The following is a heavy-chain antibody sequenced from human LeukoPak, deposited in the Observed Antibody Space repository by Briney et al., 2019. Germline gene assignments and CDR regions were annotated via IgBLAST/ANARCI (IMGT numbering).Heavy chain of an antibody. D-gene: IGHD6-13*01. CDR1: GYTFTTYV. J-gene: IGHJ4*02. V-gene: IGHV7-4-1*02. CDR2: INTNTGNP. Sequence: ASVKVSCKASGYTFTTYVMNWVRQAPGQGLEWMGRINTNTGNPTYAQGFTGRFVFSLDTSVSTAYLQISSLKAEDTAVYYCAKEGQYSSSWYLGYWGQGTLVTVSS. CDR3: AKEGQYSSSWYLGY.